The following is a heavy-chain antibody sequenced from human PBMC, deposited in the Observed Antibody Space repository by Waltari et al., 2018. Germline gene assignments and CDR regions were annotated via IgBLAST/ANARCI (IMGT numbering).Heavy chain of an antibody. CDR3: AEYELAQRNFNL. V-gene: IGHV3-72*01. D-gene: IGHD6-25*01. Sequence: EVQLVESGGGLVQPGGSLRLSCAASGFTFSDYYMDWVRQAPGKGLEWVGRFRDKAHSYTTEYAASVKGRFTISRDDSMNSLYLQVNSLITEDTAVYYCAEYELAQRNFNLWGRGTLVPVSS. J-gene: IGHJ2*01. CDR1: GFTFSDYY. CDR2: FRDKAHSYTT.